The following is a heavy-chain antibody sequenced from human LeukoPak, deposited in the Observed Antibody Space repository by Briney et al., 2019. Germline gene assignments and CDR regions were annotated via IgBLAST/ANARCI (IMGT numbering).Heavy chain of an antibody. CDR1: GGTFSSYA. CDR3: ARGSTWAAAGTRGDWFDP. Sequence: SVKVSCKASGGTFSSYAISWVRQAPGQGLEWMGGIIPIFGTANYAQKFQGRVTITTGESTSTAYMELSSLRSEDTAVYYCARGSTWAAAGTRGDWFDPWGQGTLVTVSS. J-gene: IGHJ5*02. D-gene: IGHD6-13*01. CDR2: IIPIFGTA. V-gene: IGHV1-69*05.